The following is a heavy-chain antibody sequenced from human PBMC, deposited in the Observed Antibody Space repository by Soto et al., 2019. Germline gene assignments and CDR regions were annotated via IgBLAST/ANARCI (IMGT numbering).Heavy chain of an antibody. CDR2: IWYDGSNK. CDR3: ARDQVHYDFWSGPKGGVCDY. V-gene: IGHV3-33*01. D-gene: IGHD3-3*01. CDR1: GFTFSSYG. Sequence: GGSLRLSCAASGFTFSSYGMHWVRQAPGKGLEWVAVIWYDGSNKYYADSVKGRFTISRDNSKNTLYLQMNSLRAEDTAVYYCARDQVHYDFWSGPKGGVCDYWGQGTLVTVSS. J-gene: IGHJ4*02.